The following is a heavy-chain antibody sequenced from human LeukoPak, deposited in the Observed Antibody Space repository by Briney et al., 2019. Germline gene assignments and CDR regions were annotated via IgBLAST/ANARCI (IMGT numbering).Heavy chain of an antibody. Sequence: ASVKVSCKASGYTFTSYGISWVRQAPGRGLEWMGWISAYNGNTNYAQKLQGRVTMTTDTSTSTAYMELRSLRSDDTAVYYCAKGLGTIAAAGTSLPKPFDYWGQGTLVTVSS. CDR2: ISAYNGNT. D-gene: IGHD6-13*01. CDR3: AKGLGTIAAAGTSLPKPFDY. J-gene: IGHJ4*02. CDR1: GYTFTSYG. V-gene: IGHV1-18*01.